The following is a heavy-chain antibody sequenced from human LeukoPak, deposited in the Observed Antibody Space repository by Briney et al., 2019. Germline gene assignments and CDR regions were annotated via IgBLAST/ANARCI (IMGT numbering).Heavy chain of an antibody. CDR1: GYTFTSYY. CDR2: ISAYNGNT. CDR3: ARDKEPASYYGMDV. Sequence: ASVKVSCKASGYTFTSYYMHWVRQAPGQGLEWMGWISAYNGNTNYAQKLQGRVTMTTDTSTSTAYMELRSLRSDDTAVYYCARDKEPASYYGMDVWGQGTTVTVSS. V-gene: IGHV1-18*04. J-gene: IGHJ6*02.